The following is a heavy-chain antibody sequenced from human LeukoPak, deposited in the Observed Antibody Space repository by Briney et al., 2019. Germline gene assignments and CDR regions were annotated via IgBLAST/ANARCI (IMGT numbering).Heavy chain of an antibody. CDR2: IRGSGGST. CDR1: GFTFSSYA. CDR3: ARERSPFYYMDV. Sequence: QPGGSLRLSCAASGFTFSSYAMSWVRQAPGKGLEWVSGIRGSGGSTYYADSVKGRFTISRDNSKNTLYLQMNSLRAEDTAVYHCARERSPFYYMDVWGKGTTVTVSS. J-gene: IGHJ6*03. D-gene: IGHD3-10*01. V-gene: IGHV3-23*01.